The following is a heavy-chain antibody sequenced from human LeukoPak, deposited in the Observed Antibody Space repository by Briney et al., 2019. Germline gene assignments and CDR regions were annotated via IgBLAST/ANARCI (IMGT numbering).Heavy chain of an antibody. CDR1: GINFNPYT. Sequence: QPGGSLRLSCAVAGINFNPYTMNWVRQAPGKGLEWVSSISNSGGSTYYADSVKGRFTISRDNAKNSLYLQMNSLRDEDTAVYYCASSGSYRFDYWGQGTLVTVSS. V-gene: IGHV3-48*02. CDR3: ASSGSYRFDY. CDR2: ISNSGGST. J-gene: IGHJ4*02. D-gene: IGHD1-26*01.